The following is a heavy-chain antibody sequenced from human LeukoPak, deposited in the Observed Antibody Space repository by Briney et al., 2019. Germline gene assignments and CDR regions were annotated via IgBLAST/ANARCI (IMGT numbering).Heavy chain of an antibody. V-gene: IGHV3-23*01. CDR2: ITGSGGST. CDR1: GFAFSSYT. J-gene: IGHJ4*02. D-gene: IGHD2-21*02. Sequence: PGGSLRLFCAASGFAFSSYTMGWVRQAPGKGLEWVSAITGSGGSTYYADSVKGRFTISRDSSKNTLYLQMNSLRAEDTAVYYCAKKTSYCGGDCYPYYFDHWGQGTLVTVSS. CDR3: AKKTSYCGGDCYPYYFDH.